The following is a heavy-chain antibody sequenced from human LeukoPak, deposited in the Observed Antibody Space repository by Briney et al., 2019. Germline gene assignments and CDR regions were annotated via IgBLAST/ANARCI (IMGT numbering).Heavy chain of an antibody. CDR3: AIRFEMNTEYYFDY. CDR1: GFTFSTYA. CDR2: IRYDGNNN. D-gene: IGHD4-17*01. Sequence: GGSLRLSCAASGFTFSTYAMHWVRQLPGKGLEWVAFIRYDGNNNNYADSVKGRFTISRDNSKNTLYLQMNSLRAEDTAVYYCAIRFEMNTEYYFDYWGQGTLVTVSS. J-gene: IGHJ4*02. V-gene: IGHV3-30*02.